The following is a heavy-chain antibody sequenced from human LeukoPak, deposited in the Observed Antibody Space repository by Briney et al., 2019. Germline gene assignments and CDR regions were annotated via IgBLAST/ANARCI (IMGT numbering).Heavy chain of an antibody. J-gene: IGHJ4*02. CDR1: GFTFSSYW. V-gene: IGHV3-74*01. CDR3: ATGSGLWSPDY. D-gene: IGHD5-18*01. CDR2: INTDGSST. Sequence: PGGSLRLSCAASGFTFSSYWMHWVRQAPGKGLVWVSRINTDGSSTSYADSVKGRFTISRDNAKNRLYVQMNGLRAEDTAVYYCATGSGLWSPDYWGQGTLVTVSS.